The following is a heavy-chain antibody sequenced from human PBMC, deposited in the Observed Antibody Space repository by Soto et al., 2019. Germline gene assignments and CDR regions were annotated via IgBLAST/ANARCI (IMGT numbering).Heavy chain of an antibody. CDR1: GFTFSSYG. CDR3: AKRPSVVPAARFVY. CDR2: LSYDGSNK. D-gene: IGHD2-2*01. V-gene: IGHV3-30*18. Sequence: GGSLRLSCAASGFTFSSYGMHLVRQAPGKGLGWVAVLSYDGSNKYYADSVKGRFTISRDKSKNTLYLQMNSLRAGDTAVYYCAKRPSVVPAARFVYLGQGTLVTVSS. J-gene: IGHJ4*02.